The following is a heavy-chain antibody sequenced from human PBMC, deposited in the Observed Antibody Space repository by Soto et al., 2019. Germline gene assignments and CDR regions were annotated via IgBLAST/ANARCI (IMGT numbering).Heavy chain of an antibody. CDR2: IRYDGSNK. J-gene: IGHJ4*02. D-gene: IGHD3-3*01. CDR3: VRDQPHYTTSLTLEY. CDR1: GFTFSRHY. V-gene: IGHV3-33*08. Sequence: GGSLRLSCAASGFTFSRHYMSWVRQAPGKGLEWVANIRYDGSNKDYADSVKGRFTISRDNYKNTLYLQMNSLRAEDTAVYYCVRDQPHYTTSLTLEYWGQGTLVTVSS.